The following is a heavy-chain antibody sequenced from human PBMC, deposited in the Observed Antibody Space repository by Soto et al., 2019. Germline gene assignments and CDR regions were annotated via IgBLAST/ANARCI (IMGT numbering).Heavy chain of an antibody. J-gene: IGHJ6*02. CDR3: ARVGRGWSDGSYYYGMDV. D-gene: IGHD1-1*01. CDR2: IYYSGST. Sequence: SETLSLTCTVSGGSISSYYWSWIRQPPGKGLEWIGYIYYSGSTNYNPSLKSRVTISVDTSKNQFSLKLSSVTAADTAVYYCARVGRGWSDGSYYYGMDVWGQGTTVTVSS. V-gene: IGHV4-59*01. CDR1: GGSISSYY.